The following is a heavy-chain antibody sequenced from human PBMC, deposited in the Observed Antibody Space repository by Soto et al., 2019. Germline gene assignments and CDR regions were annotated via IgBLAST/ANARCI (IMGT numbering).Heavy chain of an antibody. CDR3: AREGEYSHGYFDY. D-gene: IGHD5-18*01. V-gene: IGHV4-59*01. CDR2: IYYSGTT. Sequence: PSETLSLTCTVAGGSISNYYWGWIRQPPGKGRGWIGYIYYSGTTNYKPSLKSGIAISVDTSKTQFSLKLTSVTAADTAMYYCAREGEYSHGYFDYWGQGTLVTVSS. CDR1: GGSISNYY. J-gene: IGHJ4*02.